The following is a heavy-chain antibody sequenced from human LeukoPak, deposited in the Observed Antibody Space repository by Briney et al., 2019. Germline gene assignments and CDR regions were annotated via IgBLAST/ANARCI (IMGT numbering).Heavy chain of an antibody. CDR1: RFTFSSYV. Sequence: PGGSLRLSCAASRFTFSSYVMSWVRQAPGKGLEWVSVISNSDSRTYYADSVKGRFSISRDNSKNTLYLQMNSLKTEDTAVYYCATEHWSGPTFGYWGQGTLVTVSS. CDR3: ATEHWSGPTFGY. D-gene: IGHD3-3*01. J-gene: IGHJ4*02. CDR2: ISNSDSRT. V-gene: IGHV3-23*01.